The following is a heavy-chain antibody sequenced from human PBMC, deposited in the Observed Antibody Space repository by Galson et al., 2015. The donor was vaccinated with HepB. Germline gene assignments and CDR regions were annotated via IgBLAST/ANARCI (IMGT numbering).Heavy chain of an antibody. Sequence: SLRLSCAASGFTFSTYVMSWVRQAPGKGLEWVSAISGSGGSTYYADSVKGRFTVSRDNSKNTLSLQMNSLRAEDTAIYFCTKVSPYYYDSSGYIDYWGQGTLVTVSS. D-gene: IGHD3-22*01. CDR3: TKVSPYYYDSSGYIDY. V-gene: IGHV3-23*01. J-gene: IGHJ4*02. CDR1: GFTFSTYV. CDR2: ISGSGGST.